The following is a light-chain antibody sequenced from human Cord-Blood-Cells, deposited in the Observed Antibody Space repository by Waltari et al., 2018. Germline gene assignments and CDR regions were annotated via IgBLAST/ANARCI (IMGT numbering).Light chain of an antibody. CDR1: SSVVGSYNL. J-gene: IGLJ2*01. CDR2: EGS. CDR3: CSYAGSSTSVV. V-gene: IGLV2-23*01. Sequence: QSALTQPASVSGSPGQSITISCTGTSSVVGSYNLFSWYQQHPGKAPKLMIYEGSKRPSGVSNRFSGSKSGNTASLTISGLQAEDEADYYCCSYAGSSTSVVFGGGTKLTVL.